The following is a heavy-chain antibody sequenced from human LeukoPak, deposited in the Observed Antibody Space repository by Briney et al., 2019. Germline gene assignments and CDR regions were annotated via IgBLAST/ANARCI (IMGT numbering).Heavy chain of an antibody. V-gene: IGHV1-2*02. CDR3: ATPWTGYFSHT. J-gene: IGHJ3*02. CDR2: INPKSGGT. CDR1: GYTFTGYY. Sequence: ASVKVPCMASGYTFTGYYMHWVRQAPGQGLEWMGWINPKSGGTNHAQKLQGRDTRTRETSISTAYMELSRRRSDGTRGYYCATPWTGYFSHTWGQGTMGTVSS. D-gene: IGHD3/OR15-3a*01.